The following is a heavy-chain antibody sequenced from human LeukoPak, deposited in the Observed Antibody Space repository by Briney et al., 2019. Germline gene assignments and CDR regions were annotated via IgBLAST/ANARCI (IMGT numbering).Heavy chain of an antibody. J-gene: IGHJ6*02. CDR1: GGSISSYY. D-gene: IGHD6-13*01. CDR3: ARCSKSGIAAAGSPYYYHGMDV. CDR2: IYYSGSS. V-gene: IGHV4-59*01. Sequence: PSETLSLTCTVSGGSISSYYWSWIRQPPGKGLEWIGYIYYSGSSNYNPSLKSRVTISVDTSKNQFSLKLSSVTAADTAVYYCARCSKSGIAAAGSPYYYHGMDVWGQGTTVTVSS.